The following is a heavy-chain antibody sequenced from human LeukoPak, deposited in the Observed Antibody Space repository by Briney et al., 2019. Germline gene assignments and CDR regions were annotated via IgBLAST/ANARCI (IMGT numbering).Heavy chain of an antibody. Sequence: PGGSLRLSCAASGFTFSSYSMNWVRQAPGKELEWVSAISGDSRYIYYADSVKGRFTISRDNAKNSLYLQMNSLRAEDTAVYYCARDSSKDSDWGQGTLVTVSS. V-gene: IGHV3-21*01. J-gene: IGHJ4*02. D-gene: IGHD2-15*01. CDR1: GFTFSSYS. CDR2: ISGDSRYI. CDR3: ARDSSKDSD.